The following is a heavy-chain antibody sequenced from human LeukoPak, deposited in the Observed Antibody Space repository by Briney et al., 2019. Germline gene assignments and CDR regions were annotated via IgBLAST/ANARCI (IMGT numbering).Heavy chain of an antibody. Sequence: GRSLRLSCAASGFTFSSYWMHWVRQAPGKGLVWVSRINSDGSSTSYADSVKGRFTISRDNAKNTLYLQMNSLRAEDTAVYYCAREDDSSGYYYVHYGMDVWGQGTTVTVSS. V-gene: IGHV3-74*01. CDR3: AREDDSSGYYYVHYGMDV. D-gene: IGHD3-22*01. CDR2: INSDGSST. J-gene: IGHJ6*02. CDR1: GFTFSSYW.